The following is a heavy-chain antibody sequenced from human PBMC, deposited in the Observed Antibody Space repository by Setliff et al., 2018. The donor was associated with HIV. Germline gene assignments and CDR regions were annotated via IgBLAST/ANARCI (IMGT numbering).Heavy chain of an antibody. CDR3: VGGLRSRSQGHFDY. CDR2: ISAAGTI. CDR1: GGSISSYY. Sequence: SETLSLTCTVSGGSISSYYWSWIRQPAGKRLEFIGRISAAGTINYNPSLRSRVTLSVDTSKNQFFLRLTSVTVADTAVYYCVGGLRSRSQGHFDYWGQGTLVTVSS. V-gene: IGHV4-4*07. D-gene: IGHD5-12*01. J-gene: IGHJ4*02.